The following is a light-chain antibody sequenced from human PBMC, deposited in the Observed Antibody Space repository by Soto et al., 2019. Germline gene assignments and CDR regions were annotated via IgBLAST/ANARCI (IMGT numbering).Light chain of an antibody. CDR2: GAS. CDR3: QQCYRSAYT. V-gene: IGKV1-39*01. Sequence: IQMTQSPSSLSASVGDSVTVTCRASQSLHIYLNWYQQKPGKAHTLRIYGASSLQSGVPSMCTGGRSRTDFTRTISSLQSEDFAAYYCQQCYRSAYTFGQGTKLEIK. CDR1: QSLHIY. J-gene: IGKJ2*01.